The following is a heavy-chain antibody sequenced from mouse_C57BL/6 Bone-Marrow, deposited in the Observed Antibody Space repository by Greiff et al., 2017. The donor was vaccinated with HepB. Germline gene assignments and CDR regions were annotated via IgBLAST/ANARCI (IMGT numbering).Heavy chain of an antibody. Sequence: QVQLKESGAELVRPGSSVKLSCKASGYTFTSYWMHWVKQRPIQGLEWIGNIDPSDSETHYNQKFKDKATLTVDKSSSTAYMQLSSLTSEDSAVYYCARRRRGSRGDYFDYWGQGTTLTVSS. CDR1: GYTFTSYW. J-gene: IGHJ2*01. CDR3: ARRRRGSRGDYFDY. D-gene: IGHD1-1*01. V-gene: IGHV1-52*01. CDR2: IDPSDSET.